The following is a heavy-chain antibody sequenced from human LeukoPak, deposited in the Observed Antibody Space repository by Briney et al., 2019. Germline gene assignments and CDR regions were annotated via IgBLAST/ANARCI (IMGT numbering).Heavy chain of an antibody. Sequence: GGSLRLSCGASGFTFSSYSMSWVRRAPGKGLEWVSCISSSSTYIYYVDSVKGRFTISRDDAKNSLYLQMNSLRPEDTALYYCARDWSGDDYWGQGTLVTVSS. CDR1: GFTFSSYS. V-gene: IGHV3-21*01. D-gene: IGHD3-3*01. J-gene: IGHJ4*02. CDR2: ISSSSTYI. CDR3: ARDWSGDDY.